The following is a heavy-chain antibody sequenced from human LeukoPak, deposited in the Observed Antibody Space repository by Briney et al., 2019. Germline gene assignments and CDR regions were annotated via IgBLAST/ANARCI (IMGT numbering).Heavy chain of an antibody. CDR1: GYTFSSYS. D-gene: IGHD3-22*01. V-gene: IGHV3-21*01. Sequence: PGGSLRLSCVASGYTFSSYSINWVRQAPGKGLDWVSSISVRSNYIYYADSVRGRFSISRDDARDSLYLQMNRLRAEDTAVYYCVRLRRNSDTSGFYYYYDFWGQGTLVTVSS. CDR3: VRLRRNSDTSGFYYYYDF. CDR2: ISVRSNYI. J-gene: IGHJ4*02.